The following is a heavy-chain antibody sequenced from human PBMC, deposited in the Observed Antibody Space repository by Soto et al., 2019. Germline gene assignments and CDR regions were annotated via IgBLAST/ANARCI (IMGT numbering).Heavy chain of an antibody. V-gene: IGHV4-34*01. CDR2: INHSGST. J-gene: IGHJ4*02. D-gene: IGHD3-22*01. Sequence: SETLSLTCAVYGGSFSGYYWSWIRQPPGKGLEWIGEINHSGSTYYNPSLKSRVTISVDTSKNQFSLKLSSVTAADTAVYYCARRFSGRGLDYYDSSGYYLFAYWGQGTLVTVSS. CDR3: ARRFSGRGLDYYDSSGYYLFAY. CDR1: GGSFSGYY.